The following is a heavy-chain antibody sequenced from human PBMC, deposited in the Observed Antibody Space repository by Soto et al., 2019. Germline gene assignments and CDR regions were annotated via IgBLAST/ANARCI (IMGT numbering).Heavy chain of an antibody. CDR1: GFPFHNFG. Sequence: GGSLRLSCAASGFPFHNFGIHWVRQAPGKGLEWVALISYDGTKKYYADSVKGRFTISRDNSKNTLYLQVNSLKPDDTGVYFCAKEMVVPTAPRSYYYGMDVWGQGTTVTV. CDR2: ISYDGTKK. V-gene: IGHV3-30*18. D-gene: IGHD2-2*01. CDR3: AKEMVVPTAPRSYYYGMDV. J-gene: IGHJ6*02.